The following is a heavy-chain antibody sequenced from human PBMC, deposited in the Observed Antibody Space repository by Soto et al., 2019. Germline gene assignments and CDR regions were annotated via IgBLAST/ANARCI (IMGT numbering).Heavy chain of an antibody. Sequence: QVQLVESGGGVVEPGRSLRLSCAASGFTFSIYGMHWVRQAPGKGLEWVAVISYDGSDKYYGDSVKGRFTISRDHSKNTLYLQMNSLRTEDTAIYYCAKDDYGDQGGFDSWGQGTLVSVSS. CDR1: GFTFSIYG. V-gene: IGHV3-30*18. CDR3: AKDDYGDQGGFDS. D-gene: IGHD4-17*01. CDR2: ISYDGSDK. J-gene: IGHJ4*02.